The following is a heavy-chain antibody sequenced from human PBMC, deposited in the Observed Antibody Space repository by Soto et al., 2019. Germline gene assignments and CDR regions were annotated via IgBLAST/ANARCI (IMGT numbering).Heavy chain of an antibody. CDR1: SGSMSRYY. CDR2: IHYTGST. Sequence: SETLSLTCTVSSGSMSRYYWTWIRQPPGKGLEWIGNIHYTGSTNYNPSLKSRVTILLGTSTSQFSLKVSSVTAADTAVYYCARDLTISSTDGPLDPWGHGTLVTVSS. V-gene: IGHV4-59*01. J-gene: IGHJ5*02. CDR3: ARDLTISSTDGPLDP. D-gene: IGHD1-1*01.